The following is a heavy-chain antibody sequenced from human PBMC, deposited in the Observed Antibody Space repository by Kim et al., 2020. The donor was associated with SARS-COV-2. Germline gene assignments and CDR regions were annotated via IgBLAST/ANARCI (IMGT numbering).Heavy chain of an antibody. CDR3: ARGGDSSSWLNWFDP. D-gene: IGHD6-13*01. J-gene: IGHJ5*02. V-gene: IGHV3-30*01. Sequence: DSVKGRFTISRDNSQTTLYLQMNSLRPEDTAVYYCARGGDSSSWLNWFDPWGQGTLVTVSS.